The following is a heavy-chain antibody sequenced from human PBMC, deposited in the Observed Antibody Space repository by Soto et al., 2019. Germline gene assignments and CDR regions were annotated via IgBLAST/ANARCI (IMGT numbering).Heavy chain of an antibody. D-gene: IGHD3-9*01. J-gene: IGHJ6*02. CDR2: IYYSGST. V-gene: IGHV4-31*03. CDR1: GGSISSGGYY. Sequence: SETLSLTCTVSGGSISSGGYYWSWIRQHPGKGLEWIGYIYYSGSTYYNPSLKSRVTISVDTSKNQFSLKLSSVTAADTAVYYCARAGLLSDILTGYYPGYYYYYGMDVWGQGTTVTVYS. CDR3: ARAGLLSDILTGYYPGYYYYYGMDV.